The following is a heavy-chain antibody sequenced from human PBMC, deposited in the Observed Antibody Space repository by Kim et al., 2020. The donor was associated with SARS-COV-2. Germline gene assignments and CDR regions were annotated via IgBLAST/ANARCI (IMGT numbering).Heavy chain of an antibody. Sequence: SETLSLTCTVSGVSISSYYWSWIRQPPGKGLAWVGYIYGSGSTNYSPSLQSRLSISIDTSRNQFSLKLRSVTAADTAVYYCVRDLGDCSGGMCYSGHSFDYWGQGVLVTVSS. J-gene: IGHJ4*02. CDR2: IYGSGST. V-gene: IGHV4-59*01. D-gene: IGHD2-15*01. CDR1: GVSISSYY. CDR3: VRDLGDCSGGMCYSGHSFDY.